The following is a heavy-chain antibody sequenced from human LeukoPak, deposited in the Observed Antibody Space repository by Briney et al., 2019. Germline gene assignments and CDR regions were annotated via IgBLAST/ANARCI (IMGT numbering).Heavy chain of an antibody. CDR1: GGSISTYY. Sequence: SETLSLTCTVSGGSISTYYWSWLRQPPGKALEWIAHIHYSGAINYNPSLKSRVSISVDTSKNQFSLRLSSVTAADTAVYYCARYGSGAYALDVWGQGTMVTVSS. D-gene: IGHD3-10*01. CDR2: IHYSGAI. J-gene: IGHJ3*01. V-gene: IGHV4-59*08. CDR3: ARYGSGAYALDV.